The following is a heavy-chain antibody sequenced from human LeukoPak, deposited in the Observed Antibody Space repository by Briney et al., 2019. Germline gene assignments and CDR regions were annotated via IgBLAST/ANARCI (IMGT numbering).Heavy chain of an antibody. CDR1: GVTFSRYW. D-gene: IGHD2/OR15-2a*01. Sequence: GGSLRLSCAASGVTFSRYWMRWVRQAPGKGLEWVANIKQEGEETYYGDSVKGRFTLSRDNAKNSVFLQMNSLRVEDTAVYYCGLGLYFYVFDFWGQGTTVTVSS. V-gene: IGHV3-7*03. J-gene: IGHJ3*01. CDR3: GLGLYFYVFDF. CDR2: IKQEGEET.